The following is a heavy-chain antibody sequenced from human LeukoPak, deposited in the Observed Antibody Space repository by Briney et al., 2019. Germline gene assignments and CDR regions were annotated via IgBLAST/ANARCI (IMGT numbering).Heavy chain of an antibody. CDR2: ISYDGSNK. Sequence: SGGSLRLSCAASGFTFSSYAMHWVRQAPGKGLEWVAVISYDGSNKYYADSVKGRFTISRDNSKNTLYLQMNSLRAEDTAVYYCALSSGSYYSDWFDPWGQGTLVTVSS. V-gene: IGHV3-30*04. J-gene: IGHJ5*02. CDR1: GFTFSSYA. CDR3: ALSSGSYYSDWFDP. D-gene: IGHD3-10*01.